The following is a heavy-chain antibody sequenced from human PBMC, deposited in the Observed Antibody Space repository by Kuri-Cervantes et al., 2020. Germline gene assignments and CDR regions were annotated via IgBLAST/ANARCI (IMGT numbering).Heavy chain of an antibody. V-gene: IGHV3-23*01. CDR3: AKDRAYDSSWYDS. D-gene: IGHD3-22*01. J-gene: IGHJ5*01. CDR2: ISASGGST. CDR1: GFTLSSYA. Sequence: GGSLRLSCAASGFTLSSYAMSWVRQARGRGLECVSAISASGGSTYYADSVKGRYTISRDNSKNTVYLQMNSLRAEDAAVYYCAKDRAYDSSWYDSWGQGTLVTVSS.